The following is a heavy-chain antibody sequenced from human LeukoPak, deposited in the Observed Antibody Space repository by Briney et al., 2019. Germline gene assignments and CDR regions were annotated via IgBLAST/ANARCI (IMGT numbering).Heavy chain of an antibody. D-gene: IGHD2-15*01. CDR1: GFTFSNAW. CDR3: TTADIVVVVADAFDI. Sequence: GGSLRLSCAASGFTFSNAWMSWVRQAPGKGLEWVGRIKSKTDGGTTDYAAPVKGRFTISRDDSKNTLYLQMNSLKTEDTAVYYCTTADIVVVVADAFDIWGQGTMVTVSS. J-gene: IGHJ3*02. V-gene: IGHV3-15*01. CDR2: IKSKTDGGTT.